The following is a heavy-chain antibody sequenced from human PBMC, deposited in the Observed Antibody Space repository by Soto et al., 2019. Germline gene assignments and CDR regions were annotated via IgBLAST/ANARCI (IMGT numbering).Heavy chain of an antibody. CDR2: LSGSGATT. D-gene: IGHD1-26*01. Sequence: EVQLLESEGGLVQPGGSLRLSCAASGFTFTSAAVSWLRQAPGKGLEWVSTLSGSGATTYYADSVKGRFTISRDNSKNTLYLQMNSLGAEDTALYYCAKTRESGIYFYFDSWGQGALVTVSS. CDR1: GFTFTSAA. CDR3: AKTRESGIYFYFDS. J-gene: IGHJ4*02. V-gene: IGHV3-23*01.